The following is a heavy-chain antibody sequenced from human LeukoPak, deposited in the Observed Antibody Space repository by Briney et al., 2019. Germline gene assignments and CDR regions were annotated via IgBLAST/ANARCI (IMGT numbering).Heavy chain of an antibody. CDR2: IYWNGGST. V-gene: IGHV3-20*04. J-gene: IGHJ3*02. Sequence: GGSLRLSCAASGFTFDDYGMSWVRQDPGKGLEWVSGIYWNGGSTGYADSVKGRFTISRDNAKNSLYLQMNSLRAEDTALYYCARVGYDSTPTWGDAFDIWGQGTMVTVSS. D-gene: IGHD3-22*01. CDR3: ARVGYDSTPTWGDAFDI. CDR1: GFTFDDYG.